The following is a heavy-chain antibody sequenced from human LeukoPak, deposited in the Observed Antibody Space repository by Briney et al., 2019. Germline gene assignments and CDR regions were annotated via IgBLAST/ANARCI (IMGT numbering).Heavy chain of an antibody. CDR2: ISSSGSTI. J-gene: IGHJ5*02. CDR3: AREWNCGGDCSSFDP. D-gene: IGHD2-21*02. CDR1: GFTFSDYY. V-gene: IGHV3-11*01. Sequence: PGGSLRLSCAASGFTFSDYYMSWIRQAPGKGLEWVSYISSSGSTIYYADSVKGRFTISRDNAKNSLYLQMNSLRAEDTAVYYCAREWNCGGDCSSFDPWGQGTLVTASS.